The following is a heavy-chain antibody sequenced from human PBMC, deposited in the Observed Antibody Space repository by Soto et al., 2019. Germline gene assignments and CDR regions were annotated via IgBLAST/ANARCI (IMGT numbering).Heavy chain of an antibody. Sequence: ASVKVSCKASGYTFTSYCISWVRQAPGQGLEWMGWISAYNGNTNYAQKLQGRVTMTTDTSTSTAYMELRSLRSDDTAVYYCATVSTYDSSGYYWDYYYGMDVWGQGTTVTVSS. CDR3: ATVSTYDSSGYYWDYYYGMDV. D-gene: IGHD3-22*01. J-gene: IGHJ6*02. V-gene: IGHV1-18*04. CDR2: ISAYNGNT. CDR1: GYTFTSYC.